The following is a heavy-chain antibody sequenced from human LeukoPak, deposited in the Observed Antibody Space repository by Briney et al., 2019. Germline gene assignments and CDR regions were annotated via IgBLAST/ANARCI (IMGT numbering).Heavy chain of an antibody. D-gene: IGHD6-13*01. V-gene: IGHV3-53*01. CDR1: GFTVSSTY. CDR3: AKNTTYLSSSPTQAFDY. CDR2: IYSGGRT. J-gene: IGHJ4*02. Sequence: PGGSLRLSCAAPGFTVSSTYMTWVRQAPGKGREGGSVIYSGGRTSYADAATGRFTLSRANTKNTLYIQMNSLRAEDTAVYYCAKNTTYLSSSPTQAFDYWGQGTLVTVSS.